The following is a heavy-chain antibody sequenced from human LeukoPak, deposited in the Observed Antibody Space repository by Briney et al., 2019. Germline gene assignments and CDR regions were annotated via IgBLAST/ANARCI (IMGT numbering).Heavy chain of an antibody. CDR2: ISAYNGNT. D-gene: IGHD3-3*01. CDR1: GYTFTSYG. J-gene: IGHJ4*02. V-gene: IGHV1-18*01. Sequence: ASVKVFCKASGYTFTSYGISWVRQAPGQGLEWMGWISAYNGNTNYAQKLQGRVTMTTDTSTSTAYMELRSLRSDDTAVYYCARGGYDFWSGSHDQGYFDYWGQGTLVTVSS. CDR3: ARGGYDFWSGSHDQGYFDY.